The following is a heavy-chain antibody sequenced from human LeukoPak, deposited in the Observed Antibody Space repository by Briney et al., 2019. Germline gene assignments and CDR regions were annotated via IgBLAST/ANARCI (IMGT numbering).Heavy chain of an antibody. V-gene: IGHV3-21*01. CDR3: ARDPDILTGYSLDYYMDV. Sequence: GGSLRLSCAASGFTFSSYSMNWVRQAPGKGLEWVSSISSSSSYIYYADSVKGRFTISRDNAKNSLYLQMNSLRAEDTAVYYCARDPDILTGYSLDYYMDVWGKGTTVTVSS. CDR2: ISSSSSYI. CDR1: GFTFSSYS. J-gene: IGHJ6*03. D-gene: IGHD3-9*01.